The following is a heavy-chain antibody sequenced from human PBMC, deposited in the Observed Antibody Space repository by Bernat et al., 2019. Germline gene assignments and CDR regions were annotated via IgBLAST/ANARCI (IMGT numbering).Heavy chain of an antibody. D-gene: IGHD2-8*01. CDR2: ISSSSSTI. CDR1: GFAFSTSD. J-gene: IGHJ4*02. CDR3: AKDGKRRSNNGYDFEY. V-gene: IGHV3-48*01. Sequence: EVQLVESGGGLVQPGGSLRLSCAASGFAFSTSDMHWVRQAPGGRLEWVSFISSSSSTIYYTESVKGRFSISRDNGKNSLFLQMSSLRAEDTAVYYCAKDGKRRSNNGYDFEYWGQGTLVTVSS.